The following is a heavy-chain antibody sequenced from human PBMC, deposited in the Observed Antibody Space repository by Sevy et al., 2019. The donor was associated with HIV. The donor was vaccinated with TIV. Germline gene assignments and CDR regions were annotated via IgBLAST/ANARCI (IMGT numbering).Heavy chain of an antibody. D-gene: IGHD6-19*01. J-gene: IGHJ4*02. CDR2: IYYSGST. Sequence: SETLSLTCTVSGGSISSGSYYCGWIRQPPGKGLEWIGSIYYSGSTYYNPSLKSRVTISVDTSKSQFSLKLRSVTAADTAVYYCASAVAGQFDYWGQGTLVTVSS. CDR3: ASAVAGQFDY. CDR1: GGSISSGSYY. V-gene: IGHV4-39*01.